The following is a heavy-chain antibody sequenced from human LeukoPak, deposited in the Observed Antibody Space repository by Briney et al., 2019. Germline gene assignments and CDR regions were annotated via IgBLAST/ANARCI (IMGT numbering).Heavy chain of an antibody. CDR1: GFTFSSYA. CDR2: ISGSGGST. CDR3: AKEYYDYVWGSYRYRPSFDP. Sequence: AGGSLRLSCAASGFTFSSYAMSWVRQAPGKGLEWVSAISGSGGSTYYADSVKGRFTISRDNSKNTLYLQMNSLRAEDTAVYYCAKEYYDYVWGSYRYRPSFDPWGQGTLVTVSS. J-gene: IGHJ5*02. D-gene: IGHD3-16*02. V-gene: IGHV3-23*01.